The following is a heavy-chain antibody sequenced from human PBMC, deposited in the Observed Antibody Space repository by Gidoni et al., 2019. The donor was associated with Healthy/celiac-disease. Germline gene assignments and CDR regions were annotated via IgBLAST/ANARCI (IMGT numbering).Heavy chain of an antibody. Sequence: QVQLVESGGGVVQPGRSLRLSCAASGFTFSSYAMHWVRQAPGKGLEWVAVISYDGSNKYYADSVKGRFTISRDNSKNTLYLQMNSLRAEDTAVYYCARPPRCSSTSCYRGNWFDPWGQGTLVTVSS. V-gene: IGHV3-30-3*01. D-gene: IGHD2-2*02. CDR1: GFTFSSYA. CDR2: ISYDGSNK. CDR3: ARPPRCSSTSCYRGNWFDP. J-gene: IGHJ5*02.